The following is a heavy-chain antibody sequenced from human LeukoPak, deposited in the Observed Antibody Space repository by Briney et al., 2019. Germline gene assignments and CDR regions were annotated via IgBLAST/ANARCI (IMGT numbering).Heavy chain of an antibody. D-gene: IGHD4-17*01. V-gene: IGHV3-66*01. Sequence: ETLSLTCTVSGGSISSRTYYWGWIRQPPGKGLEWVSVIYSGGSTYYADSVKGRFTISRDNSKNTLYLQMNSLRAEDTAVYYCARASTTTVSYYYYGMDVWGQGTTVTVSS. CDR2: IYSGGST. CDR3: ARASTTTVSYYYYGMDV. CDR1: GGSISSRTYY. J-gene: IGHJ6*02.